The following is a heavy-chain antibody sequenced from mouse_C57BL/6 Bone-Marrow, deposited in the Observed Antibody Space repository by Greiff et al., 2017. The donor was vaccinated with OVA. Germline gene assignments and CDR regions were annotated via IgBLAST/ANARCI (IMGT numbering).Heavy chain of an antibody. D-gene: IGHD2-2*01. J-gene: IGHJ1*03. CDR2: ISSGSSTI. CDR3: ARENGYYWYFDV. Sequence: EVKLMESGGGLVKPGGSLKLSCAASGFTFSDYGMHWVRQAPEKGLEWVAYISSGSSTIYYADTVKGRFTIPRDNAKNTLFLQMTSLRSEDTAMYYCARENGYYWYFDVWGTGTTVTVSS. CDR1: GFTFSDYG. V-gene: IGHV5-17*01.